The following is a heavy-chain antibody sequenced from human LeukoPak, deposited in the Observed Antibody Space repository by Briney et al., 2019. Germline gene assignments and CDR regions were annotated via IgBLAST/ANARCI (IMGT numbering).Heavy chain of an antibody. J-gene: IGHJ4*02. CDR3: AKDTQIAPRPTYFHY. V-gene: IGHV3-23*01. CDR1: GFTFSSYA. D-gene: IGHD6-6*01. CDR2: ISGSGGST. Sequence: AGGSLRLSCAASGFTFSSYAMSWVRQAPGKGLEWVSAISGSGGSTYYADSVKGRFTISRDNSKNTLYLQMNSLRAEDTAVYYCAKDTQIAPRPTYFHYWGQGTLVTVSS.